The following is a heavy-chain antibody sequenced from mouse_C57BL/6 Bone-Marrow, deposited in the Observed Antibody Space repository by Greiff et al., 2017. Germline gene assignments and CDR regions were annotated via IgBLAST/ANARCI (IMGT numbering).Heavy chain of an antibody. Sequence: EVQGVESGGGLVKPGGSLKLSCAASGFTFSSYAMSWVRQTPEKRLEWVATISDGGSYTYYPDNVKGRFTISRDNAKNNLYLQMSHLKSEDTAMYYCARGAYVSSYGYFDVWGTGTTVTVSS. CDR1: GFTFSSYA. D-gene: IGHD1-1*01. J-gene: IGHJ1*03. CDR3: ARGAYVSSYGYFDV. CDR2: ISDGGSYT. V-gene: IGHV5-4*01.